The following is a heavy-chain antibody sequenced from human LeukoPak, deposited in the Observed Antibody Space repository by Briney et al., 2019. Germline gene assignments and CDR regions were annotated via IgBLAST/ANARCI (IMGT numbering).Heavy chain of an antibody. Sequence: VASVKVSCKASGYTFTSYGISWVRQAPGQGLEWMGWISAYNGNTNYAQKLQGRVTMTTDTSTSTAYMELRSLRSDDTAAYYCARMEVDTAMVYYFDYWGQGTLVTVSS. CDR2: ISAYNGNT. D-gene: IGHD5-18*01. V-gene: IGHV1-18*01. CDR3: ARMEVDTAMVYYFDY. J-gene: IGHJ4*02. CDR1: GYTFTSYG.